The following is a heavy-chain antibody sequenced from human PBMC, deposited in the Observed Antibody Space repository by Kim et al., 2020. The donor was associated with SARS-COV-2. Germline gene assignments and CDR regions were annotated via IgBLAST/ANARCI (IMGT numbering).Heavy chain of an antibody. CDR2: IKQDGSEK. D-gene: IGHD3-10*01. V-gene: IGHV3-7*01. CDR3: TRDAYYYGSGSYFVRVY. CDR1: GFIFSSYW. J-gene: IGHJ4*02. Sequence: GGSLRLSCGASGFIFSSYWMSWVRQAPGKGLEWVANIKQDGSEKYYVDSVKGRFTISRDNAKNSLYLQMNSLRAEDTAVYYCTRDAYYYGSGSYFVRVYWGQGTLVTVSS.